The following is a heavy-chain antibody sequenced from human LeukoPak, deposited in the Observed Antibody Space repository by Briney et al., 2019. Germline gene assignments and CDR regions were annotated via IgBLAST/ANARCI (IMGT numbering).Heavy chain of an antibody. V-gene: IGHV4-61*02. J-gene: IGHJ4*02. D-gene: IGHD3-10*01. CDR3: ARGWFGEFD. CDR2: IYTSGST. CDR1: GGSISSGSYY. Sequence: PSETLSLTCTVSGGSISSGSYYWSWIRQPAGKGLEWIGRIYTSGSTNYNPSLKSRVTISVDTSKNQFSLKLSSVTAADTAVYYCARGWFGEFDWGQGTLVTVSS.